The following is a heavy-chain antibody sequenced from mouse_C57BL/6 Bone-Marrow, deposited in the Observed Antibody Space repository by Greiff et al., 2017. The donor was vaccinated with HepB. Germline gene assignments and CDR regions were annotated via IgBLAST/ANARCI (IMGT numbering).Heavy chain of an antibody. D-gene: IGHD2-5*01. CDR2: IYPGNSDT. CDR3: TRGGYSKGAWFAY. J-gene: IGHJ3*01. V-gene: IGHV1-5*01. CDR1: GYTFTSYW. Sequence: VQLQQSGTVLARPGASVKMSCKTSGYTFTSYWMHWVKQRPGQGLEWIGAIYPGNSDTSYNQKFKGKAKLTAVTSASTAYMELSSLTNEDSAVYYCTRGGYSKGAWFAYWGQGTLVTVSA.